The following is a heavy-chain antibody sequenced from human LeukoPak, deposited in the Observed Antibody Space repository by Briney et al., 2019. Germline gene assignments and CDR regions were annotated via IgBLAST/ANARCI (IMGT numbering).Heavy chain of an antibody. CDR3: ARGAYDSSGYRFDY. CDR2: MNPNSGNT. D-gene: IGHD3-22*01. J-gene: IGHJ4*02. Sequence: ASVKVSCKASGGTFSSYAINWVRQATGQGLEWMGWMNPNSGNTGYAQKFQGRVTMTRNTSISTAYMELSSLRSEDTAVYYCARGAYDSSGYRFDYWGQGTLVTVSS. CDR1: GGTFSSYA. V-gene: IGHV1-8*02.